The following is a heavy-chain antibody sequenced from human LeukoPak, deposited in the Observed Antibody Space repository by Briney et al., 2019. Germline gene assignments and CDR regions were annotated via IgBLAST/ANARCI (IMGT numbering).Heavy chain of an antibody. CDR3: ARDRDSSGWYEGFDY. D-gene: IGHD6-19*01. Sequence: GRSLGLPCAASGFTFSSSAMHRVRQAPDKGLEWVAVISYDGSNKYYADSVKGRFTISRDNSKNTLYLQMNSLRADDTAVYYCARDRDSSGWYEGFDYWGQGTLVTVSS. CDR1: GFTFSSSA. J-gene: IGHJ4*02. CDR2: ISYDGSNK. V-gene: IGHV3-30-3*01.